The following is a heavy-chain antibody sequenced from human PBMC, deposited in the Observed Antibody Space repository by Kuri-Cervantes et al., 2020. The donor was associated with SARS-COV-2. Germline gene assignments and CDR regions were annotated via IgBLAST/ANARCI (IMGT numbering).Heavy chain of an antibody. CDR2: IYYSGST. CDR3: ARGGGYDYPHY. D-gene: IGHD3-16*01. CDR1: GDSISSYY. V-gene: IGHV4-59*01. Sequence: GSLRLSCTVSGDSISSYYWSWILQPPGKGLEWIGYIYYSGSTKHNPSLKSRVTISLNTSKNQFSLKLSSVTAADTAVYYCARGGGYDYPHYWGQGTLVTVSS. J-gene: IGHJ4*02.